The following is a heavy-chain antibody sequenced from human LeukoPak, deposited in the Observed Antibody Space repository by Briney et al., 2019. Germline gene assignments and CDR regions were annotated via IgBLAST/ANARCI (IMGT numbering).Heavy chain of an antibody. CDR2: IYPGDSDT. CDR1: VYSFTSYW. CDR3: ARHDVVAGPTGWFDP. V-gene: IGHV5-51*01. D-gene: IGHD1-26*01. Sequence: GESRKISCKGSVYSFTSYWVGWVRQMPGKGLEWMGIIYPGDSDTRYSPSFQGQVTLSADKSISTAYLQWSSLKASDTAMYYCARHDVVAGPTGWFDPWGQGTLVTVSS. J-gene: IGHJ5*02.